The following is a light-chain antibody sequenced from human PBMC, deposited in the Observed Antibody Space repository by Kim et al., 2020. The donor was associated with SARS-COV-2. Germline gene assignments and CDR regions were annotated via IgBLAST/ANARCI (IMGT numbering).Light chain of an antibody. V-gene: IGKV3-20*01. Sequence: PGEKAPLTCRASQTVSNASLAGYRQKPGQPPRLVMYGASDRASGISDRFSGSASGTDFTLIINRLEPEDFAVYYCQQYGSSPWTFGQGTKVDIK. CDR2: GAS. CDR1: QTVSNAS. CDR3: QQYGSSPWT. J-gene: IGKJ1*01.